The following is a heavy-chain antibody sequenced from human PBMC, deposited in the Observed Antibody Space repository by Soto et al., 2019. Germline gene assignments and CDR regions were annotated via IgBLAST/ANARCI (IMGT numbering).Heavy chain of an antibody. V-gene: IGHV3-30-3*01. CDR1: GFTFNGFA. D-gene: IGHD4-17*01. Sequence: QVQLVESGGGVVQPGTSLRLSCATSGFTFNGFAMHWVRQAPGKGLEWVSVLIYDGSRKYYADSVQGRFTVSRDNSKNTLYLQMNSLRPEDTAVYYCARANFGDYWDYWGQGTLVTVSS. CDR3: ARANFGDYWDY. J-gene: IGHJ4*02. CDR2: LIYDGSRK.